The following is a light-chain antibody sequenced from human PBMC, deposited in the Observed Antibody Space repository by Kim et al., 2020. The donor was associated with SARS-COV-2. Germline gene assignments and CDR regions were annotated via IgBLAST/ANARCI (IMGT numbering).Light chain of an antibody. CDR3: QQYGSSPRT. CDR1: QSVRGNY. J-gene: IGKJ1*01. Sequence: ETVLTQSPGTLSLSPGERVTVSCRASQSVRGNYLAWYQQKPGQAPRLLIYGTSTRATGIPDRFSGSGSGTDFTLTISRLEPEDFAVYYCQQYGSSPRTFGQGTKVDIK. V-gene: IGKV3-20*01. CDR2: GTS.